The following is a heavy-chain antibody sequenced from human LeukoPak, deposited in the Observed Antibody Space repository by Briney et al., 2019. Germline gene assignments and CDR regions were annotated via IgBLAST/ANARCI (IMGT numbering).Heavy chain of an antibody. Sequence: SETLSLTCTVSGGSISSSSYYWGWIRQPPGKGLEWIGSIYYSGSTNYNPSLKSRVTISVDTSKNQFSLKLSSVTAADTAMYYCARVSGYDWESFYDYWGQGSLVTVSS. J-gene: IGHJ4*02. CDR1: GGSISSSSYY. V-gene: IGHV4-39*07. CDR3: ARVSGYDWESFYDY. D-gene: IGHD5-12*01. CDR2: IYYSGST.